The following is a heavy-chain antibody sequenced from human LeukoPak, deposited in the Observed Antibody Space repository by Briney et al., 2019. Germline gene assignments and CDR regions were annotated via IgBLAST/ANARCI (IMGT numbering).Heavy chain of an antibody. D-gene: IGHD2/OR15-2a*01. J-gene: IGHJ5*02. CDR2: IYYSGST. CDR1: GGSISSGGYY. V-gene: IGHV4-31*03. CDR3: ARGGLYARGFDP. Sequence: SETLSLTCTVSGGSISSGGYYWSRIRQHPGEGLEWIGYIYYSGSTYYNPSLKSRVTISVDTSKNQFSLKLSSVTAADTAVYYCARGGLYARGFDPWGQGTLVTVSS.